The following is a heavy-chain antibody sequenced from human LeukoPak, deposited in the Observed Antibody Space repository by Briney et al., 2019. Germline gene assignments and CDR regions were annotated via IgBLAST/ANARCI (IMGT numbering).Heavy chain of an antibody. CDR3: AEGEHDFWSGHGPDY. J-gene: IGHJ4*02. CDR2: ISGSGGST. CDR1: GFTFSSYA. Sequence: PGGSLRLSCAASGFTFSSYAMSWVRQAPGKGLEWVSAISGSGGSTYYADSVKGRFTISRDNSKNTLYLQMNSLRAEDTAVYYCAEGEHDFWSGHGPDYWGQGTLVTVSS. V-gene: IGHV3-23*01. D-gene: IGHD3-3*01.